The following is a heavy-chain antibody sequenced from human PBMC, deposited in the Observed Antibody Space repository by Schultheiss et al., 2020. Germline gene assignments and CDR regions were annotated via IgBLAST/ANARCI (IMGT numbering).Heavy chain of an antibody. CDR3: APATSEYYYGMDV. D-gene: IGHD5-24*01. V-gene: IGHV3-23*01. CDR1: GFTFSSYS. J-gene: IGHJ6*02. Sequence: GGSLRLSCAASGFTFSSYSMNWVRQAPGKGLEWVSSISGSGGITYYADSVKGRFTISRDNSKNTLYLQMNSLRAEDTAVYYCAPATSEYYYGMDVWGQGTTVTVSS. CDR2: ISGSGGIT.